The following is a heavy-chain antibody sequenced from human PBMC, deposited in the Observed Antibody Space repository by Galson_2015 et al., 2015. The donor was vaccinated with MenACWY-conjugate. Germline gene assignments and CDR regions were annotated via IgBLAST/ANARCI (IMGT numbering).Heavy chain of an antibody. CDR1: GFIFNTYW. D-gene: IGHD1-26*01. J-gene: IGHJ4*02. CDR3: AKSRGASFYFDS. CDR2: INPGGSST. Sequence: SLRLSCAASGFIFNTYWMHWVRQAPGKGLVWVSRINPGGSSTTYADSVKDRFTISRDNAKNTLYLQMNSLRPEDTAVFYCAKSRGASFYFDSWGPCTLVTVSS. V-gene: IGHV3-74*01.